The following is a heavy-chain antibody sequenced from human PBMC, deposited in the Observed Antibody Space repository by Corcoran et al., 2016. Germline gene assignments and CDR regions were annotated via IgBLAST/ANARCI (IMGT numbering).Heavy chain of an antibody. Sequence: QVQLVQSGAEVKKPGASVKVSCKASGYSFTSYDLNWVRQATGQGLEWVGWMSPNSGNTGYAQKFQGRVTMTRNTSISTAYMELSSLRSEDTAVYYCAGDFGGSSGWFDPWGQGTLVTVSS. CDR2: MSPNSGNT. J-gene: IGHJ5*02. CDR1: GYSFTSYD. V-gene: IGHV1-8*02. D-gene: IGHD3-16*01. CDR3: AGDFGGSSGWFDP.